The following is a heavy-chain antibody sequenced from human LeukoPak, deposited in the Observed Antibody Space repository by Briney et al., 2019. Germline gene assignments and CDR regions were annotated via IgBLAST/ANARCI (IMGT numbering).Heavy chain of an antibody. Sequence: SETLSLTCTVSGGSISSYYWSWIRQPPGKGLEWIGYIYYSGSTNYNPSLKSRVTISVDTSKNQFSLKLSSVTAADTAVYYCARDSLVSRISGSYYDYWGQGTLVTVSS. J-gene: IGHJ4*02. CDR1: GGSISSYY. CDR2: IYYSGST. V-gene: IGHV4-59*12. D-gene: IGHD3-10*01. CDR3: ARDSLVSRISGSYYDY.